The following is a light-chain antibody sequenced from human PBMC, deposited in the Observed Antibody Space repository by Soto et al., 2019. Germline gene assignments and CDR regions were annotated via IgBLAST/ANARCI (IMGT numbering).Light chain of an antibody. V-gene: IGKV1-39*01. Sequence: DIQMTQSPSSLSASVGDRVTVTCRASQSIARYLNWYQQKPGKAPKLLIYSASSLQTGVPSRFSGHESGTDFTLTISRLAPEDFAVYYCQHYDSLPHTFGQGTKL. J-gene: IGKJ2*01. CDR2: SAS. CDR3: QHYDSLPHT. CDR1: QSIARY.